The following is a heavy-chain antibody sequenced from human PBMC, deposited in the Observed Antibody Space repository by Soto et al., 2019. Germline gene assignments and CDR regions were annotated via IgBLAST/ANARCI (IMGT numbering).Heavy chain of an antibody. Sequence: PGGSLRLSWAASGFTFISYAISWVRQAPGKGLEWVSAISGSGGSTYYADSVKGRFTISRDNSKNTLYLQMNSLRAEDTAVYYCAKDLGYGPGVGYYYGMDVWGQGTTVTVSS. D-gene: IGHD5-18*01. V-gene: IGHV3-23*01. J-gene: IGHJ6*02. CDR2: ISGSGGST. CDR3: AKDLGYGPGVGYYYGMDV. CDR1: GFTFISYA.